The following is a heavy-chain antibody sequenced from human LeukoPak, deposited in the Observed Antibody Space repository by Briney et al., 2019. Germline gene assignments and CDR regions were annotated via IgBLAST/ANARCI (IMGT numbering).Heavy chain of an antibody. CDR2: INPKNGGT. J-gene: IGHJ3*02. CDR1: GYTFTGFY. D-gene: IGHD4-17*01. V-gene: IGHV1-2*02. Sequence: ASVKVSCKASGYTFTGFYIHWVRQAPGQGPEWMGWINPKNGGTNYAQNFQGRVTMTTDTSINTAYMELSRLRSDDTAVYYCAREALTVTTVGHDAFDIWGQGTMVTVSS. CDR3: AREALTVTTVGHDAFDI.